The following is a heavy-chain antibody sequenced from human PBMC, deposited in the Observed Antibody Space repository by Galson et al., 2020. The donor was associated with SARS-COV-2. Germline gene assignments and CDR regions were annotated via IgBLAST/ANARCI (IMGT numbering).Heavy chain of an antibody. CDR1: GFTFNIYA. CDR2: ISGSGGST. CDR3: ARVFNAQYYFDY. V-gene: IGHV3-23*01. J-gene: IGHJ4*02. Sequence: GESLKISCAASGFTFNIYAMNWVRQAPGKGLEWVSAISGSGGSTYYADSVKGRFTISRDNSKNTLYLQMNSLRAEDTAVYYCARVFNAQYYFDYWGQGTLVTVSS.